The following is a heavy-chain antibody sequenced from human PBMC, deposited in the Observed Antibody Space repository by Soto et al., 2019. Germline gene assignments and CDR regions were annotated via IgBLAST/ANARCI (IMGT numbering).Heavy chain of an antibody. V-gene: IGHV3-23*01. CDR2: LSGSGGST. CDR1: GFTFSNYA. CDR3: AKDTVPVATPWFDP. D-gene: IGHD2-2*01. Sequence: EVQLLESGGGLVQPGGSLRHSCAASGFTFSNYAMSWVRQAPGKGLEWVSTLSGSGGSTYYADSVKGRFTISRDNSKNTLYLQMNSLRAEDTAVYYCAKDTVPVATPWFDPWGQGTLVIVSS. J-gene: IGHJ5*02.